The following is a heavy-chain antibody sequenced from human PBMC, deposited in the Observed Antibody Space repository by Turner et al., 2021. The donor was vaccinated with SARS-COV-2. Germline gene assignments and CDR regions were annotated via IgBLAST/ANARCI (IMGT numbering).Heavy chain of an antibody. Sequence: QLQLQESGPGLVKPSQTLSLTCTVSGGSISSSSYYWGWIRQPPGKGLEWIGSIYYSGITYYNPSLKSRVTISVDTSKNQFSLKLSSVTAADTAVYYCARLMDTAMAYYGIDVWGQGTTVTVSS. CDR3: ARLMDTAMAYYGIDV. CDR1: GGSISSSSYY. J-gene: IGHJ6*02. CDR2: IYYSGIT. D-gene: IGHD5-18*01. V-gene: IGHV4-39*01.